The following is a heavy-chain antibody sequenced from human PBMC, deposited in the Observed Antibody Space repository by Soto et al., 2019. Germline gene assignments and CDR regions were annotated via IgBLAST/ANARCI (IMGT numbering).Heavy chain of an antibody. CDR3: ASGASRWYPYFFDS. CDR1: EGTFNSYA. CDR2: IIPYYNTL. D-gene: IGHD6-13*01. J-gene: IGHJ4*02. V-gene: IGHV1-69*01. Sequence: QAQVVQSGAEVRKPGSSVKLSCKASEGTFNSYAIAWLRKAPGQGLEWMGGIIPYYNTLNYAQKFQDRVTITADDSTNTVYMELSSLRSDDTAVYFCASGASRWYPYFFDSWAQGTLVTVSS.